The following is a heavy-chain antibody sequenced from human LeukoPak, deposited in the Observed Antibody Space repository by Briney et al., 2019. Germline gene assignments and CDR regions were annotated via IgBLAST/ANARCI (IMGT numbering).Heavy chain of an antibody. CDR3: ASRGPITMVRGDDGSFDY. Sequence: SVKASCKASGGTFSSYAISWVRQAPGQGLEWMGGIIPIFGTANYAQKFQGRVTITADESTSTAYMELSSLRSEDTAVYYCASRGPITMVRGDDGSFDYWGQGTLVTVSS. J-gene: IGHJ4*02. CDR1: GGTFSSYA. CDR2: IIPIFGTA. D-gene: IGHD3-10*01. V-gene: IGHV1-69*13.